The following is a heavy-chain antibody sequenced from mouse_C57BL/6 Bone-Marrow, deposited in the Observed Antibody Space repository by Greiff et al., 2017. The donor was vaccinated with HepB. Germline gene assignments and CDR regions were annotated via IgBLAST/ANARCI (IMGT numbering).Heavy chain of an antibody. Sequence: QVQLQQPGAELVKPGASVKLSCKASGYTFTSYWMQWVKQRPGQGLEWIGEIDPSDSYTNYTQKFKGKATLTVDTSSSTAYMQLSSLTSEDSAVYYCAGAWFAYWGQGTLVTVAA. V-gene: IGHV1-50*01. J-gene: IGHJ3*01. CDR1: GYTFTSYW. CDR2: IDPSDSYT. CDR3: AGAWFAY.